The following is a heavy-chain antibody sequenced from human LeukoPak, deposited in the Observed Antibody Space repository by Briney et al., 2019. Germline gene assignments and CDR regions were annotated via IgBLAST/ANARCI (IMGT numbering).Heavy chain of an antibody. CDR3: ARKRIITGTTFYFDY. D-gene: IGHD1-20*01. V-gene: IGHV1-69*01. J-gene: IGHJ4*02. CDR2: IIPIFGTA. Sequence: GASVTVSCKASGGTFSSHAISWVRQAPGQGLEWMGGIIPIFGTANYAQKFQGRVTITADESTSTAYMELSSLRSEDTAVYYCARKRIITGTTFYFDYWGQGTLVTVSS. CDR1: GGTFSSHA.